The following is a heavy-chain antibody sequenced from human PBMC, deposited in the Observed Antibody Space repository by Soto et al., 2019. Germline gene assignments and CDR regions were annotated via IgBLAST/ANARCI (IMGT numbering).Heavy chain of an antibody. D-gene: IGHD1-7*01. V-gene: IGHV3-33*01. CDR2: IWYDGSNK. CDR1: GFTFSSYG. CDR3: ARDNWNWRKKDYYYYGMDV. J-gene: IGHJ6*02. Sequence: PGGSLRLSCAASGFTFSSYGMHWVRQAPGKGLEWVAVIWYDGSNKYYADSVKGRFTISRDNSKNTLYLQMNSLRAEDTAVYYCARDNWNWRKKDYYYYGMDVWGQGTTVTVSS.